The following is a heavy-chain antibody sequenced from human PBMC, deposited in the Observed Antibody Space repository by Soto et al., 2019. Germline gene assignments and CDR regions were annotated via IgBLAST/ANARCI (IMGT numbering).Heavy chain of an antibody. CDR3: ARTGFIHHYDFWSGPLYGMDV. Sequence: GGSLRLSCAASGFTFSSYEMNWVRQAPGKGLEWVSYISSSGSTIYYADSVKGRFTISRDNAKNSLYLQMNSLRAEDTAVYYCARTGFIHHYDFWSGPLYGMDVWGQGTTVTVSS. CDR1: GFTFSSYE. D-gene: IGHD3-3*01. J-gene: IGHJ6*02. CDR2: ISSSGSTI. V-gene: IGHV3-48*03.